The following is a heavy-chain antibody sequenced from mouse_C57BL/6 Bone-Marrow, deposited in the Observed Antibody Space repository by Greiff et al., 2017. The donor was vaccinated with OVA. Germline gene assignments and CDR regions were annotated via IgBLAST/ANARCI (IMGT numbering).Heavy chain of an antibody. J-gene: IGHJ2*01. CDR2: IYPGGGYT. D-gene: IGHD1-1*01. CDR1: GYTFTNYW. CDR3: ARGPITTVYFDY. V-gene: IGHV1-63*01. Sequence: VMLVESGAELVRPGTSVKMSCKASGYTFTNYWIGWAKQRPGHGLEWIGDIYPGGGYTNYNEKFKGKATLTADKSSSTAYMQFSSLTSEDSAIYYCARGPITTVYFDYWGQGTTLTVSS.